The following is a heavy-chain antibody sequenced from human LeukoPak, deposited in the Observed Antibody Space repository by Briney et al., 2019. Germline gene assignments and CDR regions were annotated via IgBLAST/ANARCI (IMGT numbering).Heavy chain of an antibody. CDR2: IYYSGST. CDR3: ARDGWFGELDY. CDR1: GGSISSYY. J-gene: IGHJ4*02. Sequence: SETLSLTCTVSGGSISSYYWSWIRQPPGKGLEWIGYIYYSGSTNYNPSLKSRVTMSVDTSKNQFSLKLSSVTAADTAVYYCARDGWFGELDYWGQGTLVTVSS. D-gene: IGHD3-10*01. V-gene: IGHV4-59*12.